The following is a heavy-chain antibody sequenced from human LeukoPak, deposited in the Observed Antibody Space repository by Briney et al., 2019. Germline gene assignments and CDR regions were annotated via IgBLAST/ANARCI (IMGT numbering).Heavy chain of an antibody. CDR3: ARDHQEYCSGGSCTYFDY. D-gene: IGHD2-15*01. Sequence: GGSLRLSCAASGFTFDDYGMSWVRQAPGKGLEWVSGINWNGGSTGYADSVKGRFTISRDNAKNSLYLQTNSLRAEDTALYYCARDHQEYCSGGSCTYFDYWGQGTLVTVSS. V-gene: IGHV3-20*04. CDR2: INWNGGST. CDR1: GFTFDDYG. J-gene: IGHJ4*02.